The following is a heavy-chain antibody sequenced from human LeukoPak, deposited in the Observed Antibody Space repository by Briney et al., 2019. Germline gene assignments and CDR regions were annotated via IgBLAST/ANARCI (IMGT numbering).Heavy chain of an antibody. J-gene: IGHJ5*02. CDR1: GYTFTSYY. D-gene: IGHD3-10*01. CDR3: ARGGSQRITMVRGESWFDP. Sequence: ASVKVSCKASGYTFTSYYMHWVRQAPGQGLEWMGIINPSGGSTSYAQKFQGRVTMTRDTSTSTVYMELSSLRSEDTAVYYWARGGSQRITMVRGESWFDPWGQGALVTVSS. CDR2: INPSGGST. V-gene: IGHV1-46*01.